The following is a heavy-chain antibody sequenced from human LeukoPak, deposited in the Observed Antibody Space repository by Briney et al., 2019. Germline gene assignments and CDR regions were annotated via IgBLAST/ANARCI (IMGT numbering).Heavy chain of an antibody. CDR3: ARWLGIYYGMDV. D-gene: IGHD1-1*01. J-gene: IGHJ6*02. CDR2: IYFSGST. V-gene: IGHV4-59*08. Sequence: SETLSLTCTVSGGSISSYYWSWIGQPPGKGLQWIGYIYFSGSTNYNPSLKSRVTISVDTSKNQFSLKLSSVTAADTAVYCCARWLGIYYGMDVWGQGTTVTVSS. CDR1: GGSISSYY.